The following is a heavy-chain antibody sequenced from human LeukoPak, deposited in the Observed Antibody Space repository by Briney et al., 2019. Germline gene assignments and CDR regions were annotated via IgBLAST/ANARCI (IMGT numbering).Heavy chain of an antibody. Sequence: ASVKVSCKASGYTFTSYTIHWVRQAPGQRLEWMGWINAGNGNTKYSQEFQGRVTITRDTSASTAYMELSSLRSEDMAVYYCARDNSVRDEAWWFNPWGQGTLVTVSS. J-gene: IGHJ5*02. V-gene: IGHV1-3*03. CDR2: INAGNGNT. D-gene: IGHD5-24*01. CDR1: GYTFTSYT. CDR3: ARDNSVRDEAWWFNP.